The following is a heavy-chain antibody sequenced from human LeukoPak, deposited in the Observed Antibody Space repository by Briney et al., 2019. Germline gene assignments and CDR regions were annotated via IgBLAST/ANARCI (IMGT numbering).Heavy chain of an antibody. V-gene: IGHV1-2*02. CDR2: INPNSGGT. J-gene: IGHJ3*02. D-gene: IGHD4-11*01. Sequence: ASVKVSCKASGYTFTGYYMHWVRQAPGQGLEWMGWINPNSGGTNYAQKFQGRVTMTTDTSTSTAYMELRSLRSDDTAVYYCARCMTTDAFHIWGQGTMVTVSS. CDR1: GYTFTGYY. CDR3: ARCMTTDAFHI.